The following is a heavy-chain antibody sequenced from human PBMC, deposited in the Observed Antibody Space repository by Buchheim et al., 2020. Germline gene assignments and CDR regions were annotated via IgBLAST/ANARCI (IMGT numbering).Heavy chain of an antibody. CDR1: GFTFTSYA. CDR3: ARDRAYLFWGRYYGMDV. V-gene: IGHV3-30-3*01. D-gene: IGHD3-10*02. CDR2: ISYDGSKI. Sequence: QVQVVGSGGGVVQPGRSLRLSCAASGFTFTSYAMHWVRQAPGKGLEWVAVISYDGSKIYYADSVKGRFTISRDNSKNTLYLQVNSLRAEDTSVYYCARDRAYLFWGRYYGMDVWGQGTT. J-gene: IGHJ6*02.